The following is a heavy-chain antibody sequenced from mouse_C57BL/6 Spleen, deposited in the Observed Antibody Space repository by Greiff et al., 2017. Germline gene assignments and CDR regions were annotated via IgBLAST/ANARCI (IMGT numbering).Heavy chain of an antibody. CDR2: IDPSDSYT. D-gene: IGHD1-1*01. J-gene: IGHJ3*01. V-gene: IGHV1-59*01. Sequence: QVQLQQPGAELVRPGTSVKLSCKASGYTFTSYWMHWVKQRPGQGLEWIGVIDPSDSYTNYNQKFKGKATLTVDTSSSTAYMQLSSLTSEDSAGYYCARPSTVVATGPFAYWGQGTLVTVSA. CDR3: ARPSTVVATGPFAY. CDR1: GYTFTSYW.